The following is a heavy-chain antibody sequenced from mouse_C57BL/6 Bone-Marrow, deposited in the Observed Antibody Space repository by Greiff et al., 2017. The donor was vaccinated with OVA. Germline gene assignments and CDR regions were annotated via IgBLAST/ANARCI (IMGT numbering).Heavy chain of an antibody. CDR1: GYTFTSYW. D-gene: IGHD3-3*01. J-gene: IGHJ2*01. V-gene: IGHV1-55*01. CDR3: ARLGGY. Sequence: VQLQQPGAELVKPGASVKMSCKASGYTFTSYWITWVKQRPGQGLEWIGDIYPGSGSTNYNEKFKSKATLTVDKSSSTAYMQLSSLTSEDSAVYYCARLGGYWGQGTTLTVSS. CDR2: IYPGSGST.